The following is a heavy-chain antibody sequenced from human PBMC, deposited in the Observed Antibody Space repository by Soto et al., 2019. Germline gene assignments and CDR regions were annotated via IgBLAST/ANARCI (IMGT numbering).Heavy chain of an antibody. CDR2: IHSDGSAT. D-gene: IGHD1-26*01. Sequence: DVQLVESVGVSVQPGGSLSLSCAATGFTFSYYWMHWVRQAPGQGLVWVSRIHSDGSATTDADSVKGRFTISRDNAKNTLYMQMNSLRAEDTAVYYCARGKWGAFDLWGQGTMVTVAS. J-gene: IGHJ3*01. CDR1: GFTFSYYW. V-gene: IGHV3-74*01. CDR3: ARGKWGAFDL.